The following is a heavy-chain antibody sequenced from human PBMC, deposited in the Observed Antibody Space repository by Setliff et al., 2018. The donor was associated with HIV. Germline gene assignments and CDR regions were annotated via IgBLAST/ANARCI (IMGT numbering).Heavy chain of an antibody. CDR1: GGSISSSSYY. CDR2: IYYSGST. V-gene: IGHV4-39*01. CDR3: ARTTGSHRAFDI. D-gene: IGHD4-17*01. J-gene: IGHJ3*02. Sequence: SETLSLTCTVSGGSISSSSYYWGWIRQPPGKGLEWIGSIYYSGSTYYNPSLKSRVTISVDTSKNQFSLKLNSVTAADTAVYYCARTTGSHRAFDIWGQGTMVTVSS.